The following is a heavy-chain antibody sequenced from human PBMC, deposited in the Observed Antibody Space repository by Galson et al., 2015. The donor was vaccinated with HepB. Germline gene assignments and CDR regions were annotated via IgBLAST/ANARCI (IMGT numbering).Heavy chain of an antibody. CDR3: ARIYFPLAGNIAVAGGVFDP. J-gene: IGHJ5*02. Sequence: QSGAEVKKPGESLKISCKGSGDSFTTYWIGWVRQIPGKGLEWMGIIYPEDSDTRYSPSFQGQVTISADKSISTAYLQWSSLKASDTAMYYCARIYFPLAGNIAVAGGVFDPWGQGTLVTVSS. CDR2: IYPEDSDT. D-gene: IGHD6-19*01. V-gene: IGHV5-51*01. CDR1: GDSFTTYW.